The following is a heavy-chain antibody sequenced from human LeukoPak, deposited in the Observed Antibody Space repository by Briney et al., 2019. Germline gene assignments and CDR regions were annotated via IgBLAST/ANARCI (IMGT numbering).Heavy chain of an antibody. V-gene: IGHV3-21*01. CDR1: GFTFSTYN. J-gene: IGHJ4*02. Sequence: GGSLRLSCAASGFTFSTYNINWVRQAPGKGLEWVSSISSNSSYIYYADSVKGRFTISRDNAKNSLYLQMNSLRAEDTAVYYCARAGYTYGYCLDYWGQGTLVTVSS. CDR3: ARAGYTYGYCLDY. CDR2: ISSNSSYI. D-gene: IGHD5-18*01.